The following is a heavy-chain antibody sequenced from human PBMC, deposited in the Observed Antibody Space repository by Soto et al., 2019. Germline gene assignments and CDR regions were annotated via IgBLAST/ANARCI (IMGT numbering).Heavy chain of an antibody. D-gene: IGHD2-2*01. J-gene: IGHJ5*02. CDR1: GGSFRGYY. V-gene: IGHV4-34*01. CDR2: INHSGST. Sequence: SATRSLTCAVDGGSFRGYYWRWIRQPPGKGLEWIGEINHSGSTNYNPSLKSRVTISVDTSKNQFSLKLSSVTAADTAVYYCAVVPAAMGWFDPWGQGTLVTVS. CDR3: AVVPAAMGWFDP.